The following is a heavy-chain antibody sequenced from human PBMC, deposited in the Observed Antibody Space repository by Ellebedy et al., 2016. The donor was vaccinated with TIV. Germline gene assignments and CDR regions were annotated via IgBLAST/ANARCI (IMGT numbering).Heavy chain of an antibody. V-gene: IGHV3-30-3*01. D-gene: IGHD6-19*01. CDR3: AKVRYNSGWYSGYYGMDV. CDR2: LSYDGGSK. J-gene: IGHJ6*02. CDR1: GFTFSAYA. Sequence: GESLKISCAASGFTFSAYAMHWVRQAPGKGLDWLAILSYDGGSKYYADSVEGRFTISRDNAKSTLQLQMDSLRADDTAVYLCAKVRYNSGWYSGYYGMDVWGQGTTVTVS.